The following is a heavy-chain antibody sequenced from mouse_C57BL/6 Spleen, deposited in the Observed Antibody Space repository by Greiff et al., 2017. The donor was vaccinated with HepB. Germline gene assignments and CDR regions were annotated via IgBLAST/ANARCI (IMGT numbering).Heavy chain of an antibody. J-gene: IGHJ1*03. CDR3: ARWAVVEYFDV. Sequence: QVQLQQSGAELVKPGASVKLSCKASGYTFTSYWMHWVKQRPGQGLEWIGMIHPNSGSTNYNEKFKSKATLTVDKSSSTAYMQLSSLTSEDSAVYYCARWAVVEYFDVWGTGTTVTVSS. V-gene: IGHV1-64*01. CDR1: GYTFTSYW. CDR2: IHPNSGST. D-gene: IGHD1-1*01.